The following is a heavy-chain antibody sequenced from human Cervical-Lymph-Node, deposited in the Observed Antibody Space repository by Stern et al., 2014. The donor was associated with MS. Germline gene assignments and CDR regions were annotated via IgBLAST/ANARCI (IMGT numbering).Heavy chain of an antibody. CDR2: ISHDRSSK. CDR3: TREDCSGGSCRGMYV. V-gene: IGHV3-30-3*01. J-gene: IGHJ6*02. D-gene: IGHD2-15*01. Sequence: VHLVESGGDVVQPGRSLRLSCAASGFTISDYAMHWVRQAPGKGLEWVASISHDRSSKRYADYVKGRFTNPRATSHNTVPGQMNSLRAEDTAVYYCTREDCSGGSCRGMYVWGQGTTVTVSS. CDR1: GFTISDYA.